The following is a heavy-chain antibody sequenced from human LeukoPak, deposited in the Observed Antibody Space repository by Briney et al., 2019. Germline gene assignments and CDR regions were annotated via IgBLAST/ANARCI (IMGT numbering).Heavy chain of an antibody. CDR3: ARDVGGYAFDY. J-gene: IGHJ4*02. V-gene: IGHV3-30*04. D-gene: IGHD5-12*01. CDR2: MSCDGSHK. Sequence: TGGSLRLSCVASGFSFISYTMHWVRQAPGKGLEWVAVMSCDGSHKYLADSVKGRFTISRDNSKNTLYLQMNSLRVEDTAIYYCARDVGGYAFDYWGQGTLVTVSS. CDR1: GFSFISYT.